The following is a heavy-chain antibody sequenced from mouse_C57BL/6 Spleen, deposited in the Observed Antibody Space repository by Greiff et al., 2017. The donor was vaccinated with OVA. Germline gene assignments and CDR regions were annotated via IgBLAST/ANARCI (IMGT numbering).Heavy chain of an antibody. D-gene: IGHD1-1*01. CDR3: ARSPYYYGSRRGYFDY. J-gene: IGHJ2*01. V-gene: IGHV1-52*01. CDR2: IDPSDSET. Sequence: VQLQQPGAELVRPGSSVKLSCKASGYTFTSYWMHWVKQRPIQGLEWIGNIDPSDSETHYNQKFKDKATLTVDKSSSTAYMQLSSLTSEDSAVYYCARSPYYYGSRRGYFDYWGQGTTLTVSS. CDR1: GYTFTSYW.